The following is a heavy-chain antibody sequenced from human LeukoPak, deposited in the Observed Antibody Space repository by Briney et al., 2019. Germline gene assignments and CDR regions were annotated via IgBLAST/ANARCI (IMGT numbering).Heavy chain of an antibody. D-gene: IGHD3-22*01. J-gene: IGHJ4*02. CDR2: INHSGST. Sequence: PSETLSLTCAVYGGSFSGYYWSWTRQPPGKGLEWIGEINHSGSTYYNPSLKSRVTISVDSSKNQFSLKLTSVTAADTAVYYCATLGEYYDSSGYYYNWGQGTLVTVSS. CDR3: ATLGEYYDSSGYYYN. CDR1: GGSFSGYY. V-gene: IGHV4-34*01.